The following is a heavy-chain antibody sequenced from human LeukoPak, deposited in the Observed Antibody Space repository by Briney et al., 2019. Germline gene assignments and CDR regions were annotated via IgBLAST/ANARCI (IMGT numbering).Heavy chain of an antibody. J-gene: IGHJ4*02. CDR2: VYYTGST. CDR1: GGSISSYY. Sequence: PSETLSLTCIASGGSISSYYWSWIRQPPGKGLEWIGYVYYTGSTNYNPSLESRVTISVDTSKNQFSLKLNSVTAADTAVYYCAREYSSGWSGTGYWGQGTLVTVSS. CDR3: AREYSSGWSGTGY. V-gene: IGHV4-59*01. D-gene: IGHD6-19*01.